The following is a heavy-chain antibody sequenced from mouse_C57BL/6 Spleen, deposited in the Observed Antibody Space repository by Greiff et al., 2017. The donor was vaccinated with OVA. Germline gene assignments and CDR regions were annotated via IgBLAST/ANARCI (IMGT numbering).Heavy chain of an antibody. CDR2: VWRGGST. J-gene: IGHJ2*01. CDR3: AKGGYIAGSGDAYINY. Sequence: VQLQESGPGLVHPSQSLSITCTVSGFSLTSYGVHWVRQSLGKGLEWLGVVWRGGSTDYNAAFMSILSITKDNSKSQVFFKMNSLQADDTAIYYVAKGGYIAGSGDAYINYWGQGTTLTVSS. CDR1: GFSLTSYG. D-gene: IGHD1-1*01. V-gene: IGHV2-5*01.